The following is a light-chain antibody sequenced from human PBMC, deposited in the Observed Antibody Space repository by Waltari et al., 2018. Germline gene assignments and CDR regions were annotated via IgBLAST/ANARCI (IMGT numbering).Light chain of an antibody. V-gene: IGKV3-15*01. J-gene: IGKJ5*01. CDR3: QQYKRWPPVT. CDR2: DAS. CDR1: QSVDTR. Sequence: DIVLTQSPAALSVSPGDTATLSCRAGQSVDTRLAWYQQKPGQPPRLLIYDASTRATGVSTRFSGSGSGTEFTLTISSLQSEDFGVYYCQQYKRWPPVTFGQGTRLEIK.